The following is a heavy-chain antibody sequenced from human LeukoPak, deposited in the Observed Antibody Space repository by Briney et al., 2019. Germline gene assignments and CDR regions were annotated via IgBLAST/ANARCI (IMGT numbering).Heavy chain of an antibody. CDR3: ASHLHSSGWYSAFDI. J-gene: IGHJ3*02. Sequence: SETLSLTCTVSGGSLSSSSYYWGWIRQPPGKGLEWIGSIYYSGSTYYSPSLMSRVTISVDTSKNQFSLKLSSVTAADTAVYYYASHLHSSGWYSAFDIWGQGTMVTVSS. D-gene: IGHD6-19*01. V-gene: IGHV4-39*01. CDR1: GGSLSSSSYY. CDR2: IYYSGST.